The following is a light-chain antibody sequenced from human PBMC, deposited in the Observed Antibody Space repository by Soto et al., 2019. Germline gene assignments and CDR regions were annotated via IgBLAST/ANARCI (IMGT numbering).Light chain of an antibody. Sequence: EILITQSPGTQSVSPGERATLSCRARQRVSSNLAWYQQKPGQAPRLLSYGASTRATGIPARFSGSGAGTDFTLTIRSRQSEDFAVYYSQQYNKLPLSFGGGTKVEIK. V-gene: IGKV3D-15*01. CDR1: QRVSSN. CDR2: GAS. CDR3: QQYNKLPLS. J-gene: IGKJ4*01.